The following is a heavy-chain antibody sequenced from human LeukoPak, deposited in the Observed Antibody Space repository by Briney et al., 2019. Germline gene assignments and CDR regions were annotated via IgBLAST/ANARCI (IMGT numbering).Heavy chain of an antibody. J-gene: IGHJ4*02. Sequence: GGSLRLSCAASGFTFSNAWMSWVRQAPGKGLEWVGRIKSKTDGGTTDYAAPVKGRFTISRDDSKNTLYLQMNSLKTEDTAVYYCTTDYRRYRTNGVCYTVDYWGQGTLVAVSS. CDR3: TTDYRRYRTNGVCYTVDY. V-gene: IGHV3-15*01. CDR1: GFTFSNAW. CDR2: IKSKTDGGTT. D-gene: IGHD2-8*01.